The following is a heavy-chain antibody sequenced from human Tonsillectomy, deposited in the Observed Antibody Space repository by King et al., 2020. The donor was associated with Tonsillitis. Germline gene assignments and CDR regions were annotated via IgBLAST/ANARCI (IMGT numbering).Heavy chain of an antibody. V-gene: IGHV3-33*05. CDR3: ARWHGDYEAYFDY. J-gene: IGHJ4*02. Sequence: VQLVESGGGVVQPGRSLRLSCAASGFIFSNYGMHWVRQAPDKGLEWVAVISFDGSNKYYADSVKGRFSISRDNSKNTLYLQMNSLRAEDTAVYYCARWHGDYEAYFDYWGQGTLVTVSS. CDR2: ISFDGSNK. D-gene: IGHD4-17*01. CDR1: GFIFSNYG.